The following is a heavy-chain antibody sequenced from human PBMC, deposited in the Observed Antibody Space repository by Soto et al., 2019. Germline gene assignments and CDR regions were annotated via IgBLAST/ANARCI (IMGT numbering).Heavy chain of an antibody. Sequence: WSWIRQPPGKGLEWIGEINHSGSTNYNPSLKSRVTISVDTSKNQFSLKLSSVTAADTAVYYCARGREDYVWGSMVGWFDPWGQGTLVTVSS. D-gene: IGHD3-16*01. CDR3: ARGREDYVWGSMVGWFDP. J-gene: IGHJ5*02. V-gene: IGHV4-34*01. CDR2: INHSGST.